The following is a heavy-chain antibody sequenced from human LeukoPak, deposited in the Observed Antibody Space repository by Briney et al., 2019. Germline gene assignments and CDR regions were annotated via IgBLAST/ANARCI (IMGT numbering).Heavy chain of an antibody. CDR1: GDSVSSNTPA. D-gene: IGHD6-13*01. V-gene: IGHV6-1*01. J-gene: IGHJ4*02. Sequence: SQTLSLTCAISGDSVSSNTPAWNWIRQSPSRGLEWLGRTYYRSKWYNDYAVSARSRITINPDTAKNQFSLQLNSVTPEDTAVYYCARQQRGAFDYWGQETLVTVSS. CDR3: ARQQRGAFDY. CDR2: TYYRSKWYN.